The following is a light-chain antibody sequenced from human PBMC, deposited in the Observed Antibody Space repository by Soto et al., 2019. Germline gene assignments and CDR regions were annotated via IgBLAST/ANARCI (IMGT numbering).Light chain of an antibody. J-gene: IGKJ5*01. Sequence: DIQMTQSPSSLSASVGDRVTITCQASQDIRNYLNWYQQKPGKAPKLLIYDASNLETGVPSRFSGSGSGTDFTFTISSLQPEDIATYYCQQNDNPLPIPFGQGTRLEIK. CDR3: QQNDNPLPIP. CDR2: DAS. V-gene: IGKV1-33*01. CDR1: QDIRNY.